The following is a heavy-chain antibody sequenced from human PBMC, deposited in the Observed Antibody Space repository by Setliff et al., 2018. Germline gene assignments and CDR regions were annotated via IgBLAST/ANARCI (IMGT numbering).Heavy chain of an antibody. CDR1: GFTFKTYS. J-gene: IGHJ4*02. Sequence: ASAKVSCKASGFTFKTYSFSWIRQAPGQGLEWVGWISGYNSNTIYAQNFQGRVTMTTDASTNTAYMELRSLGSDDTAVYYCATFRGYTYGYDYWGQGTLVTVSS. V-gene: IGHV1-18*01. D-gene: IGHD5-18*01. CDR3: ATFRGYTYGYDY. CDR2: ISGYNSNT.